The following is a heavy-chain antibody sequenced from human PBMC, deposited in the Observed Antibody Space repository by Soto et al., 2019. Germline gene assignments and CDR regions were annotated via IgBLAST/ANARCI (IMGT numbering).Heavy chain of an antibody. CDR2: ISTFNGNA. CDR3: ARLKGYSTGWSAT. D-gene: IGHD2-8*02. CDR1: GYTFSSYG. J-gene: IGHJ5*02. Sequence: ASVEVSCQTSGYTFSSYGIMWVRQAPGQGLECMGWISTFNGNAHYAQNLQDRVTMTTDTSTSTVYLELTSLTSDDMGVYYCARLKGYSTGWSATWGQGTLVSVS. V-gene: IGHV1-18*03.